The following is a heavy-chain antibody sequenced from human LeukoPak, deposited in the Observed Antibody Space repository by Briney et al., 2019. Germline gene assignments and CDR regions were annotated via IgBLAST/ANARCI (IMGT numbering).Heavy chain of an antibody. CDR1: GFPFSSYG. J-gene: IGHJ4*02. CDR2: LVYDERI. D-gene: IGHD6-19*01. V-gene: IGHV3-33*01. Sequence: GGSLRLSCAASGFPFSSYGMHWVRQAPGKGLEWVARLVYDERIDYANSVKGRFSISRDNSKNTLFLDMSDLRVEDTAVYYCARDFSAAFDSWGQGVLVTVSS. CDR3: ARDFSAAFDS.